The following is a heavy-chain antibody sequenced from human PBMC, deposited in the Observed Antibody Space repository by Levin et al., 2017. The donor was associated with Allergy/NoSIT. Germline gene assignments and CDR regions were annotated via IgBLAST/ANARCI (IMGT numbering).Heavy chain of an antibody. CDR1: GFTFSSYG. J-gene: IGHJ4*02. D-gene: IGHD5-12*01. V-gene: IGHV3-33*01. CDR2: IWYDGSNK. CDR3: ARDRVGREWLRSQRGKVRYSSGFSFDY. Sequence: GESLKISCAASGFTFSSYGMHWVRQAPGKGLEWVAVIWYDGSNKYYADSVKGRFTISRDNSKNTLYLQMNSLRAEDTAVYYCARDRVGREWLRSQRGKVRYSSGFSFDYWGQGTLVTVSS.